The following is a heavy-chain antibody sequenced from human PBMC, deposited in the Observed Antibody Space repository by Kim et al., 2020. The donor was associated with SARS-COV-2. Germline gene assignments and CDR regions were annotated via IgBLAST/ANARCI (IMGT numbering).Heavy chain of an antibody. CDR3: ARNGDQSRGY. V-gene: IGHV1-2*06. Sequence: ASVKVSCKASGYTFTGYYMHWVRQAPGQGLEWMGRINPNSGGTNYAQTFQGRVTMTRATSFSTAYMELSRLRPADTAVYSCARNGDQSRGYWGQLTLVTV. CDR1: GYTFTGYY. J-gene: IGHJ4*02. CDR2: INPNSGGT. D-gene: IGHD4-17*01.